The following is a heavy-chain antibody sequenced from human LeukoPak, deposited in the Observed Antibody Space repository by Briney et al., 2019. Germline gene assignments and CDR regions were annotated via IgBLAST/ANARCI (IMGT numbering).Heavy chain of an antibody. Sequence: SAPTLLNPTETLTLTCTVPGFSLSSPIMGVSWIRQPPGKALEWLAHIFSSDEKSYNTSLKSRLAVSKDTSKSQVVLIMTNMDPVDTATYYCARIGWWRYYFDYWGQGTPVTVSS. CDR3: ARIGWWRYYFDY. J-gene: IGHJ4*02. V-gene: IGHV2-26*01. CDR2: IFSSDEK. D-gene: IGHD2-21*01. CDR1: GFSLSSPIMG.